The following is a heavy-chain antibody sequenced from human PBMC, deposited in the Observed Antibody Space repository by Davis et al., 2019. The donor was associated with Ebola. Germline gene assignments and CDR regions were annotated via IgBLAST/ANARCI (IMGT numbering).Heavy chain of an antibody. Sequence: GESLKISCAASGFTFSSYWMTWVRQAPGKGLEWVANIKQDGSRIYYVDSVRGRFTISRDNAKNSLFLQMNTLRVEDTAVYYCARLSVNPDAFDIWGLGTMVTVSS. D-gene: IGHD4-17*01. J-gene: IGHJ3*02. CDR1: GFTFSSYW. CDR3: ARLSVNPDAFDI. CDR2: IKQDGSRI. V-gene: IGHV3-7*01.